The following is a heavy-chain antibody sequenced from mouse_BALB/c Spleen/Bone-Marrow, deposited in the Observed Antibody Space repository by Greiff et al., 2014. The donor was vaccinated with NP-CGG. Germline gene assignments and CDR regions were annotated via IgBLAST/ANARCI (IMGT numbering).Heavy chain of an antibody. V-gene: IGHV14-3*02. J-gene: IGHJ3*01. CDR3: AVYYYGSSLFAY. Sequence: VQLKESGAELVKPGASVKLSCTASGFSIKDTYMHWVKQRPEQGLEWIGRIDPANGNTKYDPKFQGKATITADTSSNTAYLQLSSLTSEDTAVYYCAVYYYGSSLFAYWGQGTLVTVSA. D-gene: IGHD1-1*01. CDR2: IDPANGNT. CDR1: GFSIKDTY.